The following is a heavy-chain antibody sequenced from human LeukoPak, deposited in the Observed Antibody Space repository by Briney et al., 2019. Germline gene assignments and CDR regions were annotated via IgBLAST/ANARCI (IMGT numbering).Heavy chain of an antibody. Sequence: SETLSLTCTVSGGSFSSSSHYWGWVRQPPGKGLEWIGSMYYSGSTYYNASLRSRVTISVDTSRDQFSLKLRSVTAADTAVYYCARHFDRDGYKSNAFDIWGQGTMVTVSS. D-gene: IGHD5-24*01. J-gene: IGHJ3*02. CDR2: MYYSGST. V-gene: IGHV4-39*01. CDR3: ARHFDRDGYKSNAFDI. CDR1: GGSFSSSSHY.